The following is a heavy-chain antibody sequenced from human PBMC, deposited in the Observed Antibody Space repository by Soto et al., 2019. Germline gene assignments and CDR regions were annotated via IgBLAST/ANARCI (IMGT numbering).Heavy chain of an antibody. V-gene: IGHV3-33*01. CDR2: IWYGGSNK. D-gene: IGHD3-22*01. J-gene: IGHJ4*02. Sequence: GGSLRLSCAASGFTFSSYGMHWVRQAPGKGLEWVAVIWYGGSNKYYADSVKGRFTISRDNSKNTLYLQMNSLRAEDTAVYYCARRDYYDSSGPADYWGQGTLVTVSS. CDR3: ARRDYYDSSGPADY. CDR1: GFTFSSYG.